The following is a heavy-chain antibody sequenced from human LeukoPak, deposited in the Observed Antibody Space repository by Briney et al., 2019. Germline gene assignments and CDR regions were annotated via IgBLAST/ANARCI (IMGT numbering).Heavy chain of an antibody. D-gene: IGHD6-19*01. Sequence: PSETLSLTCIVSGGSISSSRYYWGWVRQAPGKGLEWVSGISGSGGRTYYADSVKGRFTISRDNSKNTLYLQMNSLRAEDTAVYYCAKDGYTEWLGLYYFDYWGQGTLVTVSS. CDR1: GGSISSSRYY. J-gene: IGHJ4*02. V-gene: IGHV3-23*01. CDR3: AKDGYTEWLGLYYFDY. CDR2: ISGSGGRT.